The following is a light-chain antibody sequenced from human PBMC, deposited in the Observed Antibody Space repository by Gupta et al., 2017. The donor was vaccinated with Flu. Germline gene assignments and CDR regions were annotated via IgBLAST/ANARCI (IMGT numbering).Light chain of an antibody. CDR3: QTWDTNTALYV. V-gene: IGLV3-1*01. CDR1: KLGQTP. J-gene: IGLJ1*01. CDR2: QNL. Sequence: GQTTNITCAGDKLGQTPASWYQLKPGQSPVLVIYQNLKRPSEIPERFSASKSGTTATLTISGTQAMDEADYYCQTWDTNTALYVFGTGTRATVL.